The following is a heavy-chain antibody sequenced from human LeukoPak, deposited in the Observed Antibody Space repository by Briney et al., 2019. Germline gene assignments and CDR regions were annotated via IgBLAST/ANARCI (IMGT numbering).Heavy chain of an antibody. CDR2: IRSKAYGGTT. V-gene: IGHV3-49*04. CDR1: GFTFGDYA. J-gene: IGHJ5*02. CDR3: TRDYDILTGPEWFDP. Sequence: GGSLRLSCTASGFTFGDYAMSWVRRAPGKGLEWVGFIRSKAYGGTTEYAASVKGRFTISRDDSKSIAYLQMNSLKTEDTAVYYCTRDYDILTGPEWFDPWAREPWSPSPQ. D-gene: IGHD3-9*01.